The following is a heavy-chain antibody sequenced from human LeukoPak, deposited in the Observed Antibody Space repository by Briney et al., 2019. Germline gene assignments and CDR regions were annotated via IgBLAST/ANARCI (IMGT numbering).Heavy chain of an antibody. CDR3: ARSMITFGGVIAPIDY. CDR2: ISTRSSTI. D-gene: IGHD3-16*02. V-gene: IGHV3-48*04. J-gene: IGHJ4*02. Sequence: GGSLRLSCAASGFTFSSYSMNWVRKAPGKGWKWVYSISTRSSTIYYADSVKGRFTISRDNAKNSLYLQMNSLRAEDTAIYYCARSMITFGGVIAPIDYWGQGIPVTVSS. CDR1: GFTFSSYS.